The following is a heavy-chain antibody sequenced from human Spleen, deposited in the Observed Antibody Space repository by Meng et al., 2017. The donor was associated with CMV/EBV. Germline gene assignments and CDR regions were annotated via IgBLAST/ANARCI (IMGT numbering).Heavy chain of an antibody. CDR1: GFTFSSSS. J-gene: IGHJ4*02. V-gene: IGHV3-21*04. D-gene: IGHD3-3*01. Sequence: GESLKISCAASGFTFSSSSMNWVRQAPGKGLEWVSSISSSSNHIYYADSVKGRFTISRDNAKNSLYLQVNSLRAEDTAVYYCAKDRDITLFGALIFNPFDYWGQGTLVTVSS. CDR3: AKDRDITLFGALIFNPFDY. CDR2: ISSSSNHI.